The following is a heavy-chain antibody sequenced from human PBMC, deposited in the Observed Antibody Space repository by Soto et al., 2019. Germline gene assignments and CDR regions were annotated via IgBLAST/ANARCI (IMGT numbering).Heavy chain of an antibody. CDR2: IDYNGVT. V-gene: IGHV4-39*01. J-gene: IGHJ4*02. CDR1: GASISSSDYY. CDR3: GRVMIGTSRHTDSDY. D-gene: IGHD2-2*01. Sequence: SETLSLTCSVSGASISSSDYYWGWIRQTPGKGLEWIGNIDYNGVTYYTPSLRSRVTVSKDTSKNQFSLQVASVTAADTAIYYCGRVMIGTSRHTDSDYWGQGTQVTVSS.